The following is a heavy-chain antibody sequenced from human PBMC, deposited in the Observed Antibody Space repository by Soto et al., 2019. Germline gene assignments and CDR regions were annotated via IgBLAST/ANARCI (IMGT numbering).Heavy chain of an antibody. Sequence: QVQLQGSDPRLLKPSETLSLTCTVSGASVTSYYWSWIRQPAGKGLDWSGRIYTSGNTDYNPSLKSRVILSVGTSQNQVSLTLSSVTAADTAIYYGARDGVGPHGMYVWGQGTTVTVSS. V-gene: IGHV4-4*07. CDR1: GASVTSYY. J-gene: IGHJ6*02. D-gene: IGHD2-8*01. CDR2: IYTSGNT. CDR3: ARDGVGPHGMYV.